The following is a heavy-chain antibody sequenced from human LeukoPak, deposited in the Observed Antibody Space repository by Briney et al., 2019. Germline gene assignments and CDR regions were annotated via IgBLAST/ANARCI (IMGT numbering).Heavy chain of an antibody. CDR1: GGTFSSYA. J-gene: IGHJ4*02. Sequence: SVKVSCKASGGTFSSYAISWVRQAPGQGLEWMGGIIPIFGTANYAQKFQGRVTVTADESTSTAYMELSSLRSEDTAVYYCARGSGYYQYYFDYWGQGTLVTVSS. D-gene: IGHD3-22*01. V-gene: IGHV1-69*13. CDR2: IIPIFGTA. CDR3: ARGSGYYQYYFDY.